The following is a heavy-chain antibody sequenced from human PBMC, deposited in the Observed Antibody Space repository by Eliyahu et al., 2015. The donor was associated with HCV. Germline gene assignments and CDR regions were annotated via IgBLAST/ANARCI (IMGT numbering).Heavy chain of an antibody. CDR1: GGSITSGDYY. Sequence: SVSGGSITSGDYYWSWFRQHPGTGLEWIGFIDYSETTDYNPSLKSRVFISIDTSKNHFSLKLSSVTAADTAIYYCARVITFFGTTMRFWHFDLWGRGAPVTVSA. D-gene: IGHD3-3*01. CDR3: ARVITFFGTTMRFWHFDL. CDR2: IDYSETT. V-gene: IGHV4-31*03. J-gene: IGHJ2*01.